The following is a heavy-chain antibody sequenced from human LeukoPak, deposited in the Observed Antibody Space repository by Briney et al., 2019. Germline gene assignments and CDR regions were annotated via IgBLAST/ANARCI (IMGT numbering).Heavy chain of an antibody. Sequence: GASVKVSCKASEGTFSSYAISWVRQAPGQGLEWMGGIIPIFGTANYAQKFQGRVTITTDESTSTAYMELSSLRSEDTAVYYCARDGYYGSGSYYNVADYWGQGTLVTVSS. D-gene: IGHD3-10*01. CDR1: EGTFSSYA. CDR2: IIPIFGTA. CDR3: ARDGYYGSGSYYNVADY. V-gene: IGHV1-69*05. J-gene: IGHJ4*02.